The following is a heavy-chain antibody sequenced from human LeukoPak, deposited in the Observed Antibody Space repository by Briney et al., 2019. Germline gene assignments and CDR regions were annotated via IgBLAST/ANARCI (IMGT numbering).Heavy chain of an antibody. D-gene: IGHD5-18*01. Sequence: SETLSLTCAVYGGSFSGYYWSWTRQPPGKGPEWIGEINHSGSTNYNPSLKSRVTISVDTSKNQFSLKLSSVTAADTAVYYCASDRGYTYYWGQGTLVTVSS. CDR3: ASDRGYTYY. V-gene: IGHV4-34*01. J-gene: IGHJ4*02. CDR1: GGSFSGYY. CDR2: INHSGST.